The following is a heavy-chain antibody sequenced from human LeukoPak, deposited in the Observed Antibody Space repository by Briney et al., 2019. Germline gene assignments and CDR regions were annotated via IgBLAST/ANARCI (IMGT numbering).Heavy chain of an antibody. V-gene: IGHV4-59*12. CDR2: IYYSGST. CDR1: GGSISSYY. CDR3: ARDSAGTQDV. J-gene: IGHJ6*04. Sequence: SETLSLTCTVSGGSISSYYWSWIRQPPGKGLEWIGYIYYSGSTNYNPSLKSRVTISVDTSKNQFSLKLSSVTAADTAVYYCARDSAGTQDVWGKGTTVTVSS. D-gene: IGHD6-19*01.